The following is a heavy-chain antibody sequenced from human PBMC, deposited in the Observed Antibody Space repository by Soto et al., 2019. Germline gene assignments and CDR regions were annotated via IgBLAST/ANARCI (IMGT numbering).Heavy chain of an antibody. CDR2: ISYHGVNK. J-gene: IGHJ4*02. CDR3: ARGGWLQNPGSDY. V-gene: IGHV3-30*03. Sequence: QVQLVESGGGVVQPGTSLRLSCAASGFSFSSHAMHLVRQAPGKGLEWVAVISYHGVNKYYADSVRGRFTISRDNSKNTVYLQLDRLGTDDTGVYHCARGGWLQNPGSDYWGQGILVTVSS. CDR1: GFSFSSHA. D-gene: IGHD3-10*01.